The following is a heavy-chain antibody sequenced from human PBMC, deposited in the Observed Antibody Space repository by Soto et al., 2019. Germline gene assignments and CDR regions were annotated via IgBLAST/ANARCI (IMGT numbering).Heavy chain of an antibody. CDR1: GFTFSSYA. CDR2: ISGSGGST. Sequence: VQLLESRGGLVQPGGSLRLSCAASGFTFSSYAMSWVRQAPGKGLEWVSAISGSGGSTYYTDSVKGRFTISRDNSKNTLYLQMNSLRAEDTAVYYCASSTGSWYEGSFEYWGQGTLVTVSS. D-gene: IGHD6-13*01. V-gene: IGHV3-23*01. CDR3: ASSTGSWYEGSFEY. J-gene: IGHJ4*02.